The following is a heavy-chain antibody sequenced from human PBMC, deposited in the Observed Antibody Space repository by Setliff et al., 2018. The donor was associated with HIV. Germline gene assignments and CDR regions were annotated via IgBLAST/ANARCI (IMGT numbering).Heavy chain of an antibody. V-gene: IGHV4-38-2*02. J-gene: IGHJ4*02. Sequence: KTSETLSLTCTVSGYSISSGYYWGWIRQPPGKGLEWIGSIYHSGSTYYNPSLKSRVTISVDTSKNQFSLKLSSVTAADTAVYYCARVGGDLGGPHQIDYWGQGTLVTVSS. CDR3: ARVGGDLGGPHQIDY. CDR2: IYHSGST. D-gene: IGHD2-21*02. CDR1: GYSISSGYY.